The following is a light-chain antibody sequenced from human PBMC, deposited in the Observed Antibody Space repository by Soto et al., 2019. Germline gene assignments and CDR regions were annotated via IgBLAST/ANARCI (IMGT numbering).Light chain of an antibody. CDR1: QSVDSN. CDR2: GAS. Sequence: EIVMTQSPATLSVSPGDGATLSCRASQSVDSNLAWYQQKPGQSPRLLIYGASSRATGVPVRFSGSGSGVAFTLTISGLQSEDFAVYHCQQYNQWPGTFGQGTKVDIK. V-gene: IGKV3-15*01. CDR3: QQYNQWPGT. J-gene: IGKJ1*01.